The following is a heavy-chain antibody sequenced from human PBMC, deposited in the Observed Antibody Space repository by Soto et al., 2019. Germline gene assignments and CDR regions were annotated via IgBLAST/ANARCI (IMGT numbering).Heavy chain of an antibody. Sequence: QVQLVESGGGVVQPGRSLRLSCAASGFTFSSYGMHWVRQAPGKGLEWVAVISNDGNTKHYADSVKGRFTISRDNSKNTLYLQMNSLRAEDTAVYYCAKDRVATLTYSFDTWGRGTLVTVSS. J-gene: IGHJ4*02. CDR1: GFTFSSYG. V-gene: IGHV3-30*18. CDR2: ISNDGNTK. CDR3: AKDRVATLTYSFDT. D-gene: IGHD2-21*02.